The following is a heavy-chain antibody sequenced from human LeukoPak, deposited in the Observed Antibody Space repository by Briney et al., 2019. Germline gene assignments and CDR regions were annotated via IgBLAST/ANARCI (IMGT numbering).Heavy chain of an antibody. J-gene: IGHJ3*02. Sequence: SETLSLTCAVYGGSFSGYYWSWIRQPPGKGLEWIGEINHSGSTYYNPSLKSRVTISVDTSKNQFSLKLSSVTAADTAVYYCAREANTMVRGVPLRRAFDIWGQGTMVTVSS. V-gene: IGHV4-34*01. CDR2: INHSGST. CDR1: GGSFSGYY. CDR3: AREANTMVRGVPLRRAFDI. D-gene: IGHD3-10*01.